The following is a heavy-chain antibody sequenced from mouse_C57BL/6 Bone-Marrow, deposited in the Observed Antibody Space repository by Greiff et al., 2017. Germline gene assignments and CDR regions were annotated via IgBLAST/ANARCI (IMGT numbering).Heavy chain of an antibody. V-gene: IGHV7-1*01. CDR1: GFTFSDFY. CDR2: SRNKANDYTT. CDR3: ARDGGYDGAWFAY. D-gene: IGHD2-2*01. Sequence: EVKVVESGGGLVQSGRSLRLSCATSGFTFSDFYMEWVRQAPGKGLEWIAASRNKANDYTTEYSASVKGRFIVSRDTSQSSLYLQMNALRAEDTAIYYCARDGGYDGAWFAYWGQGTLVTVSA. J-gene: IGHJ3*01.